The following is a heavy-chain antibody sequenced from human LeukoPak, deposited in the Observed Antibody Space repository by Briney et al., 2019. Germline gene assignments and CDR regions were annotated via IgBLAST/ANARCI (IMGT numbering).Heavy chain of an antibody. CDR1: GITLSNYG. CDR3: AKGGRLRYFDDRVGYYGMDV. Sequence: GGSLRLSCAVSGITLSNYGMSWVRQAPGKGLEWVSLISGSGGNTYYADSVKGRFTISRDNSKNTLYLQMNSLRAEDTAVYYCAKGGRLRYFDDRVGYYGMDVWGQGTTVTVSS. J-gene: IGHJ6*02. D-gene: IGHD3-9*01. V-gene: IGHV3-23*01. CDR2: ISGSGGNT.